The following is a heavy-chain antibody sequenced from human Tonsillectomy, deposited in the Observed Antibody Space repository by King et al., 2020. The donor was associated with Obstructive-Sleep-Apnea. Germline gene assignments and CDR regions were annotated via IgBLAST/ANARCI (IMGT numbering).Heavy chain of an antibody. CDR1: GFTFSNYA. D-gene: IGHD3-9*01. Sequence: VQLVQSGGGVGQPGRSLRLSCADSGFTFSNYAMHWVRQAPGKWLAWGAPISFAGNNKYSADSVKGRCTTSRDKSKNTLSLQMNSLRAEDTAVSYCARDKGILTGYFSVGMDVWGQGTTVTVSS. CDR2: ISFAGNNK. J-gene: IGHJ6*02. CDR3: ARDKGILTGYFSVGMDV. V-gene: IGHV3-30*04.